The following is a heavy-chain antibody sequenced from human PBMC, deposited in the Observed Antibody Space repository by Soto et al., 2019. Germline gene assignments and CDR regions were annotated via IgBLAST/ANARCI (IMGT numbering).Heavy chain of an antibody. J-gene: IGHJ4*02. D-gene: IGHD2-8*01. Sequence: IQLMQSAGEVKRPGASVKVSCKASGYTFNTFGITWVRQAPGQGLEWMGCISGYGGKRDYSRKLQGRITMTADPSTSTCYRELRNLTSDDTAVYYCARGWGKLFGVNDFWGQGTLVTVSS. CDR2: ISGYGGKR. CDR3: ARGWGKLFGVNDF. V-gene: IGHV1-18*01. CDR1: GYTFNTFG.